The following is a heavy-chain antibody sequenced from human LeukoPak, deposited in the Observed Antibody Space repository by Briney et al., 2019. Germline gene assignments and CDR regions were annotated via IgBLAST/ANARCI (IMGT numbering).Heavy chain of an antibody. D-gene: IGHD3-22*01. Sequence: ASVKVSCKGSGYTFSSYGISWVRQAPGQGLEWMGWISTYNGNTNYAQKLQGRVTMTTDTSTSTAYMELRSLRSDDTAVYYCARYYYDSSGYYSLGYWGQGTLVTVSS. J-gene: IGHJ4*02. CDR2: ISTYNGNT. V-gene: IGHV1-18*01. CDR1: GYTFSSYG. CDR3: ARYYYDSSGYYSLGY.